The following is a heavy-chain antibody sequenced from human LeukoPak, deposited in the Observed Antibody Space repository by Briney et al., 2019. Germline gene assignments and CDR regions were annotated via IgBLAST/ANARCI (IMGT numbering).Heavy chain of an antibody. Sequence: SETLSLTCTVSGGSISSYYWSWIRQPAWKGLDWIGRMYTSGGTKYNPSLKSRVTMSVDTSKNQFSLELSSVTAADTAVYYCARGSRYSSGGVRWFDPWGQGTLVTVSS. CDR1: GGSISSYY. V-gene: IGHV4-4*07. D-gene: IGHD6-19*01. CDR2: MYTSGGT. J-gene: IGHJ5*02. CDR3: ARGSRYSSGGVRWFDP.